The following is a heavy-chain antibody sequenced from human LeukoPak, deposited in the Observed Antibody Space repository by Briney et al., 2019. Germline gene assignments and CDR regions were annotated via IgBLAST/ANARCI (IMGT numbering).Heavy chain of an antibody. CDR1: GGSISSGGYY. D-gene: IGHD3-22*01. CDR2: IYYSGST. CDR3: AGLDSSGYYEH. Sequence: SQTLSLTCTVSGGSISSGGYYWSWLRQHPGEGLKWIGYIYYSGSTYYNPSLKSRVTISVDTSKNQFSLKLGSVTAADTAVYYCAGLDSSGYYEHWGQGTLVTVSS. J-gene: IGHJ4*02. V-gene: IGHV4-31*03.